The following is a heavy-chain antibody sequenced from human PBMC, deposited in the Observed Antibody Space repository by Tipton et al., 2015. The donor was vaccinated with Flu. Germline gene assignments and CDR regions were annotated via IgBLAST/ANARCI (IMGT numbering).Heavy chain of an antibody. V-gene: IGHV4-39*01. Sequence: TLSLTCTVSGGSISSSSYYWGWIRQPPGKGLEWIGSIYYSGSTYYNPSLKSRVTISVDTSKNQFSLKLSSVTAADTAVYYCASGPEGIVVVQEETGPYFQHWGQGTLVTVSS. CDR2: IYYSGST. D-gene: IGHD3-22*01. J-gene: IGHJ1*01. CDR3: ASGPEGIVVVQEETGPYFQH. CDR1: GGSISSSSYY.